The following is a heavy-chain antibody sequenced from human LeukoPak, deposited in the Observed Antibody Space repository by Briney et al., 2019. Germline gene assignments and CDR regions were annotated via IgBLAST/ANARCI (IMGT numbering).Heavy chain of an antibody. CDR2: IGSGSSAI. CDR1: GFILNTYP. D-gene: IGHD7-27*01. CDR3: ARDTRNWADY. V-gene: IGHV3-48*02. J-gene: IGHJ4*02. Sequence: GGSVRLSCAASGFILNTYPMNWVRQTPGKGLEWIAYIGSGSSAIYYTDSVKGRLTVSSDNAKNSLFLQVNSLRDEDTGVYYCARDTRNWADYWGQGTLGTVSS.